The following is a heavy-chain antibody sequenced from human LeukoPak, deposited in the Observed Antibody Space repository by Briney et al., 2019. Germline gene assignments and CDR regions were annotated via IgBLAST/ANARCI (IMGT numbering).Heavy chain of an antibody. V-gene: IGHV1-3*04. CDR1: GYTFTTYA. Sequence: GASVKVSCKASGYTFTTYAIHWVRQAPGQRLGWMGWINTGNGNTKYSQKFQGRVTITRDTPASTAYMELSSLRSDDTAVYYCARQGGGPYSGSPLDYWGQGTLVTVSS. CDR3: ARQGGGPYSGSPLDY. CDR2: INTGNGNT. J-gene: IGHJ4*02. D-gene: IGHD1-26*01.